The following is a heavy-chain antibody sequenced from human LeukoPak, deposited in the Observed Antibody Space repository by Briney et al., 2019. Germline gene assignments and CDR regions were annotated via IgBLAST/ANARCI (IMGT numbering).Heavy chain of an antibody. Sequence: GGSLRLSCAASGFTFSRYSMNWVRQAPGKGLEWVSSISSSSSFIYYADSVKGRFTISRGNAKNSLYLQMNSLRAEDTAVYYCARDPPLGYCSSSSCPHLDYWGQGTLVTVSS. D-gene: IGHD2-2*01. CDR1: GFTFSRYS. J-gene: IGHJ4*02. CDR2: ISSSSSFI. CDR3: ARDPPLGYCSSSSCPHLDY. V-gene: IGHV3-21*01.